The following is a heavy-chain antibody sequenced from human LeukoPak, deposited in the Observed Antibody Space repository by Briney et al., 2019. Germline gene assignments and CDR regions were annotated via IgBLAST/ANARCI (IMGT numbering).Heavy chain of an antibody. CDR2: INHSGST. CDR3: ARARTLYDYVWGSYRPGFYFDY. V-gene: IGHV4-34*01. Sequence: SETLSLTCAVYGGSFSGYYWSWIRQPPGKGLEWIGEINHSGSTNYNPSLKSRVSISVDTSKNQFSLKLSSVTAADTAVYYCARARTLYDYVWGSYRPGFYFDYWGQGTLVTVSS. D-gene: IGHD3-16*02. J-gene: IGHJ4*02. CDR1: GGSFSGYY.